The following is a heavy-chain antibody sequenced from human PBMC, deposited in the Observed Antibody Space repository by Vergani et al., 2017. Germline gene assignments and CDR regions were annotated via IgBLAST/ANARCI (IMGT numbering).Heavy chain of an antibody. CDR2: ISSSGSTI. CDR3: ARDADYGDWDY. V-gene: IGHV3-48*03. CDR1: GFTFSSYE. J-gene: IGHJ4*02. D-gene: IGHD4-17*01. Sequence: VQLVESGGGVVQPGRSLRLSCAASGFTFSSYEMNWVRQAPGKGLEWVSYISSSGSTIYYADSVKGRFTISRDNAKNSLYLQMNSLRAEDTAVYYCARDADYGDWDYWGQGTLVTVSS.